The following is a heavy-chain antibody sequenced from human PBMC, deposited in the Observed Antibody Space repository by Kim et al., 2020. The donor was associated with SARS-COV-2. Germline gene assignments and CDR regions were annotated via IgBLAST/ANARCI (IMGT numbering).Heavy chain of an antibody. CDR2: IAYDGSNK. V-gene: IGHV3-30*18. Sequence: GGSLRLSCAASGFTFSSYGMHWVRQAPGKGLEWVAVIAYDGSNKYYADSVKGRCTISRDNSKNTLYLQMNSLRAEDTAVYYCEKDWGDIVVGHNWFDPWGQGTLVTVSS. D-gene: IGHD2-2*01. J-gene: IGHJ5*02. CDR3: EKDWGDIVVGHNWFDP. CDR1: GFTFSSYG.